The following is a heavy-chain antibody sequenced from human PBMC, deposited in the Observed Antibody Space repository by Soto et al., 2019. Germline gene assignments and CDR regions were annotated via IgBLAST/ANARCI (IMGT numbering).Heavy chain of an antibody. V-gene: IGHV4-34*01. Sequence: SETLSLTCAVYGGSFSGYYWSWIRQPPGKGLEWIGEINHSGSTNYNPSLKSRVTISVDTSKNQFSLKLSSVTAADTAVYYCAISMFGEFRNHFDYWGRGPLVPVSS. CDR2: INHSGST. D-gene: IGHD3-10*02. CDR3: AISMFGEFRNHFDY. CDR1: GGSFSGYY. J-gene: IGHJ4*02.